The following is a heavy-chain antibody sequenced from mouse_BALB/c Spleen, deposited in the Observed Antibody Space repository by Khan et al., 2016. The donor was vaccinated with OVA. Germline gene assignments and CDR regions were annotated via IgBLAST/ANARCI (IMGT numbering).Heavy chain of an antibody. Sequence: QVQLKESGTALVRPGVSVKISCKGSGYTFTDYTMHWVKQSHAKSLEWIGVISTFYGDVTYNQKFKGKATMTVDKSSSTAYMELARLTSEESASYCCTCGSGEYRFAYWGQGTLVTVSA. CDR2: ISTFYGDV. D-gene: IGHD1-3*01. CDR3: TCGSGEYRFAY. CDR1: GYTFTDYT. V-gene: IGHV1S137*01. J-gene: IGHJ3*01.